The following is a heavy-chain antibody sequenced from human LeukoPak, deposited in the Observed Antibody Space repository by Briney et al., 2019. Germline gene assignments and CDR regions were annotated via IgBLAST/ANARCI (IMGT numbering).Heavy chain of an antibody. D-gene: IGHD2-2*01. Sequence: SETLSLTCAVYGGSFSGYYWSWIRQPPGKGLEWIGEINHSGSTNYNPSLKSRVTISVDTSKNQFSLKLSSVTAADTAVYYCARAGYYSSTSCSYFDYWGQGTLVTVSS. V-gene: IGHV4-34*01. CDR1: GGSFSGYY. J-gene: IGHJ4*02. CDR3: ARAGYYSSTSCSYFDY. CDR2: INHSGST.